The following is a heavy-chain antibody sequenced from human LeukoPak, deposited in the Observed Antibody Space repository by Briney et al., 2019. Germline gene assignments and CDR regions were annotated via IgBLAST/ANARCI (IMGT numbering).Heavy chain of an antibody. CDR2: IHLSGGSV. D-gene: IGHD7-27*01. CDR3: VRTPPNWGFDY. CDR1: RYTFTTYS. J-gene: IGHJ4*02. Sequence: ASVTVSCTASRYTFTTYSMHWVRQAPGQGLEWMAIIHLSGGSVDYTQKFQGRVTVTRDTSTSTVYMELSSLRSEDTAIYYCVRTPPNWGFDYWGQGTLVTVSS. V-gene: IGHV1-46*01.